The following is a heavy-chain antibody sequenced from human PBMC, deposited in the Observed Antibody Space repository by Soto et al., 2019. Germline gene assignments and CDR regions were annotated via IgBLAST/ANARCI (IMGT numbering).Heavy chain of an antibody. Sequence: QVQLVESGGGVVQPGRSLRLSCAASGFTFSSYGMHWVRQAPGKGLEWVAVISYDGSNKYYADSVKGRFTISRDSSKNTLYLQMNSLRAEDTAVYYCAKEGQFYDILTGYRSYYGMDVWGQGTTVTVSS. CDR3: AKEGQFYDILTGYRSYYGMDV. CDR1: GFTFSSYG. CDR2: ISYDGSNK. D-gene: IGHD3-9*01. V-gene: IGHV3-30*18. J-gene: IGHJ6*02.